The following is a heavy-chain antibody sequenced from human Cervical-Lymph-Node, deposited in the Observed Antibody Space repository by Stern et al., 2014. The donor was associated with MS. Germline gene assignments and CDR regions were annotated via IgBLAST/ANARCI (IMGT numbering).Heavy chain of an antibody. D-gene: IGHD6-13*01. CDR2: IIPNSGGT. J-gene: IGHJ4*02. CDR1: GYTFSVYS. Sequence: VQLVESGAEVRKPGASVKVSCKASGYTFSVYSMHWVRQAPGQGPEWMGWIIPNSGGTKYAQKFQGRVTMTRDTSISTAYMELTSLSSDDTAVYYCARDSGVTAAGTRDFDNWGQGTLVTVSS. V-gene: IGHV1-2*02. CDR3: ARDSGVTAAGTRDFDN.